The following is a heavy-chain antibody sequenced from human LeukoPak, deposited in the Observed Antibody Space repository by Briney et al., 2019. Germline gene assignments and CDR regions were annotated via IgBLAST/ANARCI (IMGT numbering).Heavy chain of an antibody. V-gene: IGHV5-51*01. Sequence: GESLRISCKGSGYRFTSYWIGWVRQMPGKGLECMGIIYPGDSDTRYSPSFQGQVTISADKSISTAYLQWSSLKTSDTAMYYCARQRTTVVTPGYHFDYWGQGTLVTVSS. CDR2: IYPGDSDT. J-gene: IGHJ4*02. CDR1: GYRFTSYW. D-gene: IGHD4-23*01. CDR3: ARQRTTVVTPGYHFDY.